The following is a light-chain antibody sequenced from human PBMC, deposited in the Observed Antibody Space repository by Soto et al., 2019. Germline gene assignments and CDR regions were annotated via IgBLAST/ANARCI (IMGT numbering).Light chain of an antibody. CDR3: QQYDKWPLT. CDR1: QSVDIN. V-gene: IGKV3D-15*01. Sequence: EIVMMQSPATLSVSPGERATLSCRASQSVDINLAWYQQKPGQAPRLLIFGASTRATGIPARFSGSGSGTDFTLTISSLQSEDFGVYFCQQYDKWPLTFGGGTKVEIK. J-gene: IGKJ4*01. CDR2: GAS.